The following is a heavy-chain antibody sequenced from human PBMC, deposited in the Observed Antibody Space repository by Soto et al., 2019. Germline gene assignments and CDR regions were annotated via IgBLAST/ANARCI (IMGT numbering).Heavy chain of an antibody. V-gene: IGHV3-33*01. CDR3: ARADDYGDYGFYYYMDV. CDR1: GFTFSSYG. CDR2: IWYDGSNK. Sequence: GGSLRLSCAASGFTFSSYGMHWVRQAPGKGLEWVAVIWYDGSNKYYADSVKGRFTISRDNSKNTLYLQMNSLRAEDTAVYYCARADDYGDYGFYYYMDVWGKGTTVTVSS. J-gene: IGHJ6*03. D-gene: IGHD4-17*01.